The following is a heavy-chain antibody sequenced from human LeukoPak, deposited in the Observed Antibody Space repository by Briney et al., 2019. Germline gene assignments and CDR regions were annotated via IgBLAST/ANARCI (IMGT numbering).Heavy chain of an antibody. CDR1: GGSINSSNW. D-gene: IGHD3-10*01. V-gene: IGHV4-4*02. CDR2: IYHSANT. J-gene: IGHJ4*02. Sequence: KPSGTLSLTCAVSGGSINSSNWWSRVRQPPGKGLEWIGEIYHSANTTHNPHLKSRVTISVDKSKNQFSLTLSSVTAADTAVYYCARFPPRIAMVRGVIRKPGNDYWGQGTLVTVSS. CDR3: ARFPPRIAMVRGVIRKPGNDY.